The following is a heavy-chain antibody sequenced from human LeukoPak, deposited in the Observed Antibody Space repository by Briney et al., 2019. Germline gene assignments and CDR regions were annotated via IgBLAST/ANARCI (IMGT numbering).Heavy chain of an antibody. CDR1: GYTFTSYD. CDR3: ARGQTTDYYYYYMDV. D-gene: IGHD4-17*01. V-gene: IGHV1-8*03. Sequence: ASVKVPCKASGYTFTSYDINWVRQATGQGLEWMGWMNPNSGNTGYAQKFQGRVTITRNTSISTAYMELSSLRSEDTAVYYCARGQTTDYYYYYMDVWGKGTTVTVSS. J-gene: IGHJ6*03. CDR2: MNPNSGNT.